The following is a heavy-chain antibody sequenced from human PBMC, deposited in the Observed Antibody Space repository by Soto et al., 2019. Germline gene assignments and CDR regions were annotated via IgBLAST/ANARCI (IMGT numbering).Heavy chain of an antibody. CDR2: IIPYLGIA. Sequence: SVKVSCKASGGTFSSYTISWVRQAPGQGLEWMGRIIPYLGIANYAQKLQGRVTITADKSTSTAYMELRSLRSDDTAVYYCARDRSRYRGFNAFDIWGQGTMVTVSS. D-gene: IGHD3-10*01. CDR1: GGTFSSYT. CDR3: ARDRSRYRGFNAFDI. V-gene: IGHV1-69*04. J-gene: IGHJ3*02.